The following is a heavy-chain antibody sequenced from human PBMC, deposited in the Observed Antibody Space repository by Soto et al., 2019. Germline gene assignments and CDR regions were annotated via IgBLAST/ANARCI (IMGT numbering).Heavy chain of an antibody. D-gene: IGHD2-15*01. V-gene: IGHV1-69*06. CDR3: AREEVDIVVVVAAKGMDV. Sequence: GSSVKVSCKASGGTFSSYAISWVRQAPGQGLEWMGGIIPIFGTANYAQKFQGRVTITADKSTSTAYMELSSLRSEDTAVYYCAREEVDIVVVVAAKGMDVWGQGTTVTVSS. CDR2: IIPIFGTA. CDR1: GGTFSSYA. J-gene: IGHJ6*02.